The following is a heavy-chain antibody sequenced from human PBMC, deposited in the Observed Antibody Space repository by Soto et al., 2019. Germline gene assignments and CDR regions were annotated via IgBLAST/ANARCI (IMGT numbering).Heavy chain of an antibody. CDR3: AREKPYSSSWYHDY. D-gene: IGHD6-13*01. V-gene: IGHV4-34*01. CDR2: INHSGST. J-gene: IGHJ4*02. Sequence: QVQLQQCGAGLLKPSATLSLTCAVYGGSFSGYYWSWIRQPPGKGLEWIGEINHSGSTNYNPSLKSRVTISVDTSKNQFSLKLSSVTAADTAVYYCAREKPYSSSWYHDYWGQGTLVTVSS. CDR1: GGSFSGYY.